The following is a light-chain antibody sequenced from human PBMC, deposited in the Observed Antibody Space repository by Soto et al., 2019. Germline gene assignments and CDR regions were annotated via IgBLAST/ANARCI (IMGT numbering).Light chain of an antibody. Sequence: QSVLTQPASVSGSPGQSITISCTGTSSDVGSYNLVSWYQQHPGKAPKLMIYEGSKRPSGVSNRFSGSKSGNTASLTISGLQAEDEADYYCSSYAGSNNQGVFGTGTKVTVL. CDR1: SSDVGSYNL. J-gene: IGLJ1*01. CDR2: EGS. V-gene: IGLV2-14*02. CDR3: SSYAGSNNQGV.